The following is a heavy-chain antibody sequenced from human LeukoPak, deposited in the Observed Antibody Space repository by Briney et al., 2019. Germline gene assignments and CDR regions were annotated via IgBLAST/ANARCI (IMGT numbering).Heavy chain of an antibody. J-gene: IGHJ4*02. Sequence: GGSLRLSCAASGFTVSGNYMTWVRQAPGKGLEWVANIKQDGNDKYYVDPVKGRFTISRDNAKNSLYLQMNSLRAEDTAVYYCARGSSSSFDYWGQGTPVTVSS. V-gene: IGHV3-7*05. D-gene: IGHD6-6*01. CDR1: GFTVSGNY. CDR3: ARGSSSSFDY. CDR2: IKQDGNDK.